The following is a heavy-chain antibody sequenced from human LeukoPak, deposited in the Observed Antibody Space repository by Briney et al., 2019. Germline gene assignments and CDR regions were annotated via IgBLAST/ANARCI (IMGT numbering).Heavy chain of an antibody. CDR3: ARGRNYYDTSDFYEGDGFDI. Sequence: ASVKVSCKASGYTFTGYYMHWVRQAPGQGLEWMGCINPNSGGTNYAQKFQGRVTMTRDTSSTAAYMELSRLRSDDTAVYYCARGRNYYDTSDFYEGDGFDIWDQGTMVTVSS. D-gene: IGHD3-22*01. J-gene: IGHJ3*02. V-gene: IGHV1-2*02. CDR2: INPNSGGT. CDR1: GYTFTGYY.